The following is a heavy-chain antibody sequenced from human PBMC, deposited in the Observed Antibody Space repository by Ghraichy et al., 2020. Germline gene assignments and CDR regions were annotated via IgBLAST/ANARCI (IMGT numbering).Heavy chain of an antibody. Sequence: SVKVSCKASGGTFSSYAISWVRQAPGQGLEWMGGIIPIFGTANYAQKFQGRVTITADESTSTAYMELSSLRSEDTAVYYCATWQYYYDRYPDYWGQGTLVTVSS. V-gene: IGHV1-69*13. J-gene: IGHJ4*02. D-gene: IGHD3-22*01. CDR3: ATWQYYYDRYPDY. CDR1: GGTFSSYA. CDR2: IIPIFGTA.